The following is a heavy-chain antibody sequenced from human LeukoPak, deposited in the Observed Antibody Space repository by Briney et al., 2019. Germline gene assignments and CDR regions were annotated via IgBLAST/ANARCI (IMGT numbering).Heavy chain of an antibody. CDR2: ISGSGGST. D-gene: IGHD2-2*01. CDR3: AKDTVCSSTSCLFDY. V-gene: IGHV3-23*01. Sequence: GGSLRLSCAASGFTFSSYAMSWVRQAPGKGLEWVSAISGSGGSTYYADSVKGRFTISRDNSKNTLYLQMNSLRAEDTAVYYCAKDTVCSSTSCLFDYWGQGTLVTVSS. CDR1: GFTFSSYA. J-gene: IGHJ4*02.